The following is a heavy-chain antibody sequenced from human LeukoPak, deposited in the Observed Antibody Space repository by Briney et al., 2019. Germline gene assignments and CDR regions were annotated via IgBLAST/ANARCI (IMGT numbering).Heavy chain of an antibody. Sequence: SETLSLTCTVSGGSISSYYWSWIRQPPGKGLEWIGYIYYSGSTNYNPSLKSRVTISVDTSKNQFSLKLISVTAADTAVYYCARAYYYYRDVGAKGTTVTVSS. CDR2: IYYSGST. J-gene: IGHJ6*03. CDR3: ARAYYYYRDV. CDR1: GGSISSYY. V-gene: IGHV4-59*01.